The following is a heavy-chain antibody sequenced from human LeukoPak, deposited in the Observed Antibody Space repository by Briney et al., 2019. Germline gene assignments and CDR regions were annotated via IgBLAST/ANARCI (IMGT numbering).Heavy chain of an antibody. Sequence: PGGSLRLSCAASGFMFTHHGMHWVRQAPGKGLEWVSSISVSGGTYYADSVQGRFTISRDNSKNTLYLQMNSLRAEDTAVYYCAKRRTYQEYYFDYWGQGTLVTVSS. J-gene: IGHJ4*02. V-gene: IGHV3-23*01. CDR2: ISVSGGT. CDR1: GFMFTHHG. CDR3: AKRRTYQEYYFDY.